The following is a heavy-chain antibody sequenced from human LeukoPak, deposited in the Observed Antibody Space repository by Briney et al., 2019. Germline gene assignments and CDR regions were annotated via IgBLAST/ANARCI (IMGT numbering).Heavy chain of an antibody. CDR3: ARAARGWYFDH. CDR1: GGSISSYY. D-gene: IGHD3-10*01. J-gene: IGHJ4*02. V-gene: IGHV4-59*01. CDR2: IYYSGST. Sequence: SETLSLTCTVSGGSISSYYWSCIRQPPGTGLEWIGNIYYSGSTNYNPSLKSRVTISVDTSKNQFSLNLTSVTAADAAVYYCARAARGWYFDHWGQGTLVTVSS.